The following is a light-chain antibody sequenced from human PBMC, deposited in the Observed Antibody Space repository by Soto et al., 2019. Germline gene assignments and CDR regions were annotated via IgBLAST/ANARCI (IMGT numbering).Light chain of an antibody. V-gene: IGKV3-11*01. CDR1: RSVSSY. CDR3: QQRTNWPSST. CDR2: DAS. Sequence: EIVLTQSPATLSLSPGETATLSCRASRSVSSYLARYQQKPGQTPRLLIHDASNRAPGIPVRFSGSGSGTDFTLTISSLEPEDFAVYYCQQRTNWPSSTFGQGTRLEIK. J-gene: IGKJ5*01.